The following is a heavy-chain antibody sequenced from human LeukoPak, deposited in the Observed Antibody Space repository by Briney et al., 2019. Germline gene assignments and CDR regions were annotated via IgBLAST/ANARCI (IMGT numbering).Heavy chain of an antibody. D-gene: IGHD3-3*01. CDR2: ISGSGGST. V-gene: IGHV3-23*01. CDR3: AKDPYYDFWSGYYSGPSFDY. CDR1: GFTFSSYA. Sequence: PGGSLRLSCAASGFTFSSYAMSWARQAPGKGLEWVSAISGSGGSTYYADSVKGRFTISRDNSKNTLYLQMNSLRAEDTAVYYCAKDPYYDFWSGYYSGPSFDYWGQGTLVTVSS. J-gene: IGHJ4*02.